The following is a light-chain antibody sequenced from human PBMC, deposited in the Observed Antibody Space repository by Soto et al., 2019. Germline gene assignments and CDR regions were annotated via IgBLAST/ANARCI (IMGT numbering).Light chain of an antibody. V-gene: IGLV2-11*01. CDR3: CSYGGNYAFGV. Sequence: QSVLTQPRSVSGSPGQSVTISCTGTSSDTGGHNYVSWYQHHPGKAPKVLINDVSERPSGVPDRFSASKSGNTASLTISGLQAEDEADYYCCSYGGNYAFGVFGGGTQLTVL. CDR1: SSDTGGHNY. CDR2: DVS. J-gene: IGLJ3*02.